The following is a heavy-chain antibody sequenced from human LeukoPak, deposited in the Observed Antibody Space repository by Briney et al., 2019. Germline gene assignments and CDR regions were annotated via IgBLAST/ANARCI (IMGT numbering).Heavy chain of an antibody. CDR1: GGSFSGYF. CDR2: VNHRGNT. CDR3: ARDATYYYGSGSTNWFDP. J-gene: IGHJ5*02. Sequence: SETLSLTCAVYGGSFSGYFWTWIRQSPGKGLEWIGEVNHRGNTNYNPSLKSRVTISADTSNNQFSLKLTAVTAADTAVYYCARDATYYYGSGSTNWFDPWGQGTLVTVSS. D-gene: IGHD3-10*01. V-gene: IGHV4-34*01.